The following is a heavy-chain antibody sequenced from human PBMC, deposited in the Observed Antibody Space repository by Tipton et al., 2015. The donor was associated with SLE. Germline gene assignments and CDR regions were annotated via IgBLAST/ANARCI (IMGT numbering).Heavy chain of an antibody. D-gene: IGHD4-17*01. Sequence: TLSLTCTVSSYSISSGYYWGWIRQPPGKGLEWIGSIYHSGSIYYSGNTYYNPSLESRVTISADTFKNQFSLKVTSVTAADTAVYFCARIHPNNYGDYGPFDYGGQGILVTVSS. CDR2: IYYSGNT. J-gene: IGHJ4*02. CDR3: ARIHPNNYGDYGPFDY. V-gene: IGHV4-38-2*02. CDR1: SYSISSGYY.